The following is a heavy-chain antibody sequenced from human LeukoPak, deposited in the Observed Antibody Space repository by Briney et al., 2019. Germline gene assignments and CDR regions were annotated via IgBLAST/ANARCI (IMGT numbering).Heavy chain of an antibody. Sequence: ASETLSLTCTVSGYSISSGHYWGWIRQPPGKGLEWIGSIYHSGSTYYNPSLKSRVTISVDTSKNRFSLKLSSVTAADTAVYYCARDRTYNPSTFDYWGQGTLVTVSS. V-gene: IGHV4-38-2*02. CDR1: GYSISSGHY. CDR3: ARDRTYNPSTFDY. CDR2: IYHSGST. D-gene: IGHD1-1*01. J-gene: IGHJ4*02.